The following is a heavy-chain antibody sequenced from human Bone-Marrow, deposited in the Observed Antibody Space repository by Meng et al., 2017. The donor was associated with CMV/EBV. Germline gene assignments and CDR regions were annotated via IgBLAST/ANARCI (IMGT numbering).Heavy chain of an antibody. V-gene: IGHV1-8*03. Sequence: ASVKVSCKASGYTFTTYDINWVRQATGQGLEWMGWMNPNSGNTGYAPKFQGRVTITRNTSIRTAYMELISLRSEDTAVYYCARGLYRDFWSGSHYSLVYWGQGTPVTVSS. CDR3: ARGLYRDFWSGSHYSLVY. J-gene: IGHJ4*02. CDR2: MNPNSGNT. D-gene: IGHD3-3*01. CDR1: GYTFTTYD.